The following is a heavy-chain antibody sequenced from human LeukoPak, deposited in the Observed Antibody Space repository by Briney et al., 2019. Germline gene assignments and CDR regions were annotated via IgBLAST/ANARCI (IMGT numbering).Heavy chain of an antibody. CDR1: GFSFSSYA. J-gene: IGHJ3*02. V-gene: IGHV3-23*01. CDR2: TSASGGRT. CDR3: ARDLVQDYYYGSGSFYDAFDI. Sequence: GGSLRLSCAASGFSFSSYAMSWVRQAPGKGLEWVSATSASGGRTYYTDSVKGRFTISRDNSKNTLYLQMNSLRAEDTAVYYCARDLVQDYYYGSGSFYDAFDIWGQGTMVTVSS. D-gene: IGHD3-10*01.